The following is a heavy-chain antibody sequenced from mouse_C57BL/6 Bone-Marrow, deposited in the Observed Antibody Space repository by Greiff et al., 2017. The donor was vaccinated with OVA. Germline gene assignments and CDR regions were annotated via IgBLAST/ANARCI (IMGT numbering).Heavy chain of an antibody. CDR3: ARLLYYGARDY. CDR1: GYTFTSYW. V-gene: IGHV1-69*01. Sequence: VQLQQPGAELVMPGASVKLSCKASGYTFTSYWMHWVKQRPGQGLEWIGELDPSDSYTNYNQKFTGKSTLTVDKASSTAYMQLSSLTSEDAAVYYCARLLYYGARDYWGQGTSVTVSS. J-gene: IGHJ4*01. CDR2: LDPSDSYT. D-gene: IGHD2-1*01.